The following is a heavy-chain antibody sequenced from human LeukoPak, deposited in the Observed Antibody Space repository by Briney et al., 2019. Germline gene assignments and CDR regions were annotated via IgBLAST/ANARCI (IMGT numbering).Heavy chain of an antibody. V-gene: IGHV4-31*03. D-gene: IGHD3-22*01. CDR2: IYYSGST. J-gene: IGHJ4*02. Sequence: PSQTLSLTCTVSGGSISSGGYYWSWIRQHPGKGLEWIGYIYYSGSTYYNPSLKSRVTISVDTSKNQFSLKLSSVTAADTAVYYCARVTYDGSGAYFDYWGQGTLVTVSS. CDR3: ARVTYDGSGAYFDY. CDR1: GGSISSGGYY.